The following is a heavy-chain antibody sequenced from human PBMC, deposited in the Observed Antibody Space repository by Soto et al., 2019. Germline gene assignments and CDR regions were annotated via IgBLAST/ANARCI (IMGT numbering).Heavy chain of an antibody. J-gene: IGHJ6*03. V-gene: IGHV3-23*01. CDR2: ITGSGGNT. CDR1: GFTFSTYA. CDR3: ATHDRMGMTTLYYYYMDV. Sequence: EVQLLESGGDLVQPGGSLRLSCAASGFTFSTYAMSWVRQAPGKGLEWVSSITGSGGNTYYADSVKGRCAISRENSKNSLYLQITCLRAEDTALYYGATHDRMGMTTLYYYYMDVWGKWNPVTVSS. D-gene: IGHD4-4*01.